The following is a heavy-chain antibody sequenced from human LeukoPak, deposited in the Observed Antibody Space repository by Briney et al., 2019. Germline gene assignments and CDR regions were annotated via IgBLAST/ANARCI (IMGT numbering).Heavy chain of an antibody. Sequence: SETLSLTCTVSGASISSSNWWTWVRQPPGEALEWIGEIYHAGSTKYNPSLKSRLTISVDKSSNSFSLSLTSVTAADTAFYYCARATAVTGQFDFWGQGTLVTVSS. J-gene: IGHJ4*02. V-gene: IGHV4-4*02. CDR1: GASISSSNW. D-gene: IGHD6-19*01. CDR3: ARATAVTGQFDF. CDR2: IYHAGST.